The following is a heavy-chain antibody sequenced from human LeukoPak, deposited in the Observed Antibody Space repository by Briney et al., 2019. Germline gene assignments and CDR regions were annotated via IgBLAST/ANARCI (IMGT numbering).Heavy chain of an antibody. V-gene: IGHV3-7*01. CDR2: IKQDGSEK. D-gene: IGHD3-22*01. CDR1: GFTFSSSW. Sequence: GSLRLSCAASGFTFSSSWMSWVRQAPGKGLEWVANIKQDGSEKYYVASVKGRFTISRDNAKNSLYLQMNSLRAEDTAVYYCAREVYYYDSSGFYYSGGFGYWGQGTLLTVSS. J-gene: IGHJ4*02. CDR3: AREVYYYDSSGFYYSGGFGY.